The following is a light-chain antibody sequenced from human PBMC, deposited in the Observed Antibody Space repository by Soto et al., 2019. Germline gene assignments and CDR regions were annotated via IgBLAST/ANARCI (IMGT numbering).Light chain of an antibody. Sequence: EIVITQSSATLSVSPGERATLSCRASQSVSSNLAWYHQKPGQAPRLLIYGASTRATGIPARFSGSGSGTEFTLTISSLQSEDFAVYYCQQYNNWPQWTFGQGTKVDIK. CDR2: GAS. CDR1: QSVSSN. J-gene: IGKJ1*01. CDR3: QQYNNWPQWT. V-gene: IGKV3-15*01.